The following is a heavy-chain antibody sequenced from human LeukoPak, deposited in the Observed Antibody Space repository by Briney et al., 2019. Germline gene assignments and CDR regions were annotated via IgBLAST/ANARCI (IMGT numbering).Heavy chain of an antibody. CDR2: IYHSGST. Sequence: SETLSLTCTVSGYSISSGYYWGWIRQPPGKGLEWIGSIYHSGSTYYNPSLKSRVTISVDTSKNQFSLKLSSVTAADTAVYYCARPNWNYDWFDPWGQGTLVTVSS. CDR3: ARPNWNYDWFDP. J-gene: IGHJ5*02. D-gene: IGHD1-7*01. CDR1: GYSISSGYY. V-gene: IGHV4-38-2*02.